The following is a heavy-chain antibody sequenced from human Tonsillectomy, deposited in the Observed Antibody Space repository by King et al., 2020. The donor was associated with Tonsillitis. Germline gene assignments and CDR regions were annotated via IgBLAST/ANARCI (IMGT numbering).Heavy chain of an antibody. Sequence: QLVQSGGGLVQPGRSLRLSCAASGFTLDDYAMHWVRQAPGKGLEWVSGISWNSGSIGYADSVKGRFTISRDNAKNSLYLQMNSLRTEDTALYYCAKGEGSSGWLLMFNDAFDIWGQGTMVTVSS. CDR1: GFTLDDYA. J-gene: IGHJ3*02. V-gene: IGHV3-9*01. CDR3: AKGEGSSGWLLMFNDAFDI. CDR2: ISWNSGSI. D-gene: IGHD6-19*01.